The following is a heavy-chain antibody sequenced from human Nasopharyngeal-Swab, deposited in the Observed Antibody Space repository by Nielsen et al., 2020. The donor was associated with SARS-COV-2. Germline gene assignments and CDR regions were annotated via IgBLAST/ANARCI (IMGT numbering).Heavy chain of an antibody. J-gene: IGHJ1*01. Sequence: ASVKVSCKVSGYTLTELSMHWVRQAPGKGLEWMGGFDPEDGETIYAQKFQGRVTMTEDTSTDTAYMELSSPRSEDTAVYYCATAEMVPGIAVAGNSAEYFQHWGQGTLVTVSS. CDR1: GYTLTELS. D-gene: IGHD6-19*01. V-gene: IGHV1-24*01. CDR2: FDPEDGET. CDR3: ATAEMVPGIAVAGNSAEYFQH.